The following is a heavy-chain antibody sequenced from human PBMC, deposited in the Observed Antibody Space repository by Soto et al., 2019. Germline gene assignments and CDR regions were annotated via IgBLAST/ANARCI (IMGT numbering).Heavy chain of an antibody. V-gene: IGHV4-30-4*01. Sequence: SETLSLTCTVSGGSISSGDYYWSWIRQPPGKGLEWIGYIYYSGSTYYNPSLKSRVTISVDTSKNQFSLKLSSVTAADTAVYYCALLLMVRGIGSGNYYDYGMDVWGQGTTVTVSS. CDR1: GGSISSGDYY. CDR3: ALLLMVRGIGSGNYYDYGMDV. CDR2: IYYSGST. D-gene: IGHD3-10*01. J-gene: IGHJ6*02.